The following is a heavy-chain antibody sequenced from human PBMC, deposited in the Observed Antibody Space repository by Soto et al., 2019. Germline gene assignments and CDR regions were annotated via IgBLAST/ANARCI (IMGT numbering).Heavy chain of an antibody. D-gene: IGHD1-26*01. V-gene: IGHV1-69*06. Sequence: ASVKVSCKASGGTFSSYAISWVRQAPGQGLEWMGGIIPIFGTANYAQKFQGRVTITADKSTSTAHMELSSLRSEDTAVYYCARATGSGTHSIDYWGQGTLVTVSS. J-gene: IGHJ4*02. CDR3: ARATGSGTHSIDY. CDR2: IIPIFGTA. CDR1: GGTFSSYA.